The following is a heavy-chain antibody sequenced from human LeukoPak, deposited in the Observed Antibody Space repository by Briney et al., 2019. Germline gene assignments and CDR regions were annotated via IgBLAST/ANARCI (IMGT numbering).Heavy chain of an antibody. CDR2: ISAYNGNT. J-gene: IGHJ3*02. D-gene: IGHD3-22*01. CDR3: ARGDPNYYDSSGYYYARNSEAFDI. Sequence: ASVKVSCKASGYTFTSYGISWVRQAPGQGLEWMGWISAYNGNTNYAQKLQGRVTMTTDTSTSKAYMELRSLRSDDTAVYYCARGDPNYYDSSGYYYARNSEAFDIWGQGTMVTVSS. V-gene: IGHV1-18*01. CDR1: GYTFTSYG.